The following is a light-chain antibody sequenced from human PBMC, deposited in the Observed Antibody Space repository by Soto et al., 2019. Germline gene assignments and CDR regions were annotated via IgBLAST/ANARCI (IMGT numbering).Light chain of an antibody. CDR3: QQYGSSPGWT. V-gene: IGKV3-20*01. CDR2: DAS. J-gene: IGKJ1*01. Sequence: EIVMTQSPATLSVSPGERATLSCRASQSVSTMLPSYHQKPGQPPRRLLYDASSRATGIPDRFSGSGSATDFTIPISRLQPADFAVYYCQQYGSSPGWTFGQGTKVDIK. CDR1: QSVSTM.